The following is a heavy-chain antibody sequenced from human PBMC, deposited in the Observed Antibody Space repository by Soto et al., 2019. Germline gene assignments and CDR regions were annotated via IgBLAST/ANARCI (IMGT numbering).Heavy chain of an antibody. V-gene: IGHV1-18*01. Sequence: QVQLVQSGAEVKKPGASVKVSCKASGYTFTSYGISWVRQAPGQGLERMGWSSAYNGNTNYAQKLQGRVTMTTDTSTSTAYMELRSLRSDDTAVYYCAMREVAVAGRIEYYYYGMDVWGQGTKVTVSS. D-gene: IGHD6-19*01. CDR3: AMREVAVAGRIEYYYYGMDV. CDR1: GYTFTSYG. J-gene: IGHJ6*02. CDR2: SSAYNGNT.